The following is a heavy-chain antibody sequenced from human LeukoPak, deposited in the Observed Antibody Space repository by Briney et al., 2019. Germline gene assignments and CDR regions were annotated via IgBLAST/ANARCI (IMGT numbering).Heavy chain of an antibody. J-gene: IGHJ3*02. D-gene: IGHD2-15*01. CDR1: RFTFSSYA. CDR3: AKDRGCSGGSCYSVGAFDI. V-gene: IGHV3-23*01. CDR2: ISGSGGST. Sequence: GGSLRLSCAASRFTFSSYAMSWVRQAPGKGLEWVSAISGSGGSTYYADPVKGRFTISRDNSKNTLYLQMNSLRAEDTAVYYCAKDRGCSGGSCYSVGAFDIWGQGTMVTVSS.